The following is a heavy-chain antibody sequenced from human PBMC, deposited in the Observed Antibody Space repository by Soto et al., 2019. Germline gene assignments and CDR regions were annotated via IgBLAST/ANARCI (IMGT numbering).Heavy chain of an antibody. D-gene: IGHD2-15*01. V-gene: IGHV1-69*01. Sequence: QVQLVQSGAEVKKPGSSVKVSCKASGGTFSSYAISWVRQAPGQGLEWMGGIIPIFGTANYAQKFQGRVTITADESTSTAYMELSSLRSEDTAVYYCAKDMRYCSGGSCYSGAPYYYGMDVWGQGTTVTVSS. CDR3: AKDMRYCSGGSCYSGAPYYYGMDV. CDR2: IIPIFGTA. CDR1: GGTFSSYA. J-gene: IGHJ6*02.